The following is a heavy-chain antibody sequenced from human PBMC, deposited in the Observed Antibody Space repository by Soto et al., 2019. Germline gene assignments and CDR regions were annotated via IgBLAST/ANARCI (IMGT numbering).Heavy chain of an antibody. CDR3: ARDPAQGGYCSSTSCYVIGEGGY. Sequence: SVKVSCKASGGTFSSYTISWVRQAPGQGLEWMGRIIPILGIANYAQKFQGRVTITADKSTSTAYMELSSLRSEDTAVYYCARDPAQGGYCSSTSCYVIGEGGYWGQ. CDR1: GGTFSSYT. CDR2: IIPILGIA. D-gene: IGHD2-2*01. J-gene: IGHJ4*02. V-gene: IGHV1-69*04.